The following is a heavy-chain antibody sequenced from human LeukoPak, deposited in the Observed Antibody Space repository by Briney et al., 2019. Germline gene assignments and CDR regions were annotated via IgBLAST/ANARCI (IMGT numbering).Heavy chain of an antibody. Sequence: GGSLRLSCAASGFTFSSYNMHWVRQATGKGLEWVSAIGTAGDTYYPGSVKGRFTISRENAKNSLYLQMNSLRAGDTAVYYCARRGIEGFYFDYWGQGTLVTVSS. V-gene: IGHV3-13*01. CDR1: GFTFSSYN. CDR2: IGTAGDT. J-gene: IGHJ4*02. CDR3: ARRGIEGFYFDY.